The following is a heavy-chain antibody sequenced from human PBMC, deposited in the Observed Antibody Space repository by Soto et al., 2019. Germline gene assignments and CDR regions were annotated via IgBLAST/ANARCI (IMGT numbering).Heavy chain of an antibody. V-gene: IGHV3-48*03. CDR3: ARDSDLDY. Sequence: LRLSCAASGFPFSSYEMNWVRQAPGKGLQWVSYISASGSTVSYADSVKGRFTVSRDKAKNSLSLQMNSLRLEDTAVYYCARDSDLDYWGQGVLVTVS. J-gene: IGHJ4*02. CDR1: GFPFSSYE. CDR2: ISASGSTV.